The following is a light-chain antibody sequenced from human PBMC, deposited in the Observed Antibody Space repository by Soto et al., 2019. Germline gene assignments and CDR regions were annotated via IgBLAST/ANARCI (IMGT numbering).Light chain of an antibody. CDR2: DAS. Sequence: DIQMAQSPSALSASGGDRVTRTSRAGQSMSSWLAWYQQKAGKAPKLLIYDASTLESGVPSRFSGSGTGTEFTLTIRSMQPDDFATYYCQQNNSYSSMLDHGTKV. V-gene: IGKV1-5*01. CDR3: QQNNSYSSM. CDR1: QSMSSW. J-gene: IGKJ1*01.